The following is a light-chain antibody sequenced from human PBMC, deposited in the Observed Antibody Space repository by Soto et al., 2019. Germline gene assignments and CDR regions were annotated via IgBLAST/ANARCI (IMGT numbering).Light chain of an antibody. V-gene: IGKV4-1*01. Sequence: DIVMTQSPASLAVSLGERATINCKSSQSVLYTSNNKNYLAWYQQKPGQPPKLLIYWASTRESGVPDRFNGSGSGTDFTLTNSSLQAEDVAVYYYQQYYSTILLTFGGVTKVDI. CDR3: QQYYSTILLT. J-gene: IGKJ4*01. CDR1: QSVLYTSNNKNY. CDR2: WAS.